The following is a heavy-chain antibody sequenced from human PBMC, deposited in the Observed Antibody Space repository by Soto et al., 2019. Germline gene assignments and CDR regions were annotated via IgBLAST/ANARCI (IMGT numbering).Heavy chain of an antibody. D-gene: IGHD3-10*01. V-gene: IGHV3-33*01. CDR1: GFTFSSYG. CDR2: IWYDGSNK. CDR3: ARDRGGSGSYFAY. Sequence: GGSLRLSCAASGFTFSSYGMHWVRQAPGKGLEWVAVIWYDGSNKYYADSVKGRFTISRDNSKNALYLQMNSLRAEDTAVYYCARDRGGSGSYFAYWGQGTLVTVSS. J-gene: IGHJ4*02.